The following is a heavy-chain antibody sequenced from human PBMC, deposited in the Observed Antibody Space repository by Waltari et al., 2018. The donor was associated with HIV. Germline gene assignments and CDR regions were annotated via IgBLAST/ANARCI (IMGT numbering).Heavy chain of an antibody. D-gene: IGHD3-10*01. Sequence: QVQLVQSGAEVKKPGASVKVSCKASGYTFTSYDINWVRQATGQGLGWMGWMNPNSGNTGYAQKFQGRVTMTRNTSISTAYMELSSLRSEDTAVYYCARGPYYYGSGSYWFDPWGQGTLVTVSS. CDR1: GYTFTSYD. CDR2: MNPNSGNT. CDR3: ARGPYYYGSGSYWFDP. J-gene: IGHJ5*02. V-gene: IGHV1-8*01.